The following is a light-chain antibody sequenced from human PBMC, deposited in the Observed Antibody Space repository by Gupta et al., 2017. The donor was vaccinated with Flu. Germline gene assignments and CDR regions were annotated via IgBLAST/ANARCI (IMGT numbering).Light chain of an antibody. CDR1: QSLQYSIGYNH. CDR2: LGF. CDR3: MQARQTPYT. Sequence: ISSRTSQSLQYSIGYNHLNWYLQKPGQSPRLLIYLGFNRSSGVPDRFSSSGSGTDFTLKISRVEAEEVGIDYCMQARQTPYTFGQGTKLEIK. J-gene: IGKJ2*01. V-gene: IGKV2-28*01.